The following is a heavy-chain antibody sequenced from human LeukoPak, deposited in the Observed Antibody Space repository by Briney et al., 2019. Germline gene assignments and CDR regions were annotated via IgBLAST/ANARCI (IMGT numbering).Heavy chain of an antibody. J-gene: IGHJ4*02. CDR2: IRYDGSDK. Sequence: GGSLRLSCAASGFTFSNYGMYWVRQAPGKGLEWVAFIRYDGSDKYYADSVKGRFIISRDNSKNTLYLQMDSLRPEDTAVYYCARDLFPSTTAYFDYWGQGTLVTASS. CDR3: ARDLFPSTTAYFDY. D-gene: IGHD4-11*01. CDR1: GFTFSNYG. V-gene: IGHV3-30*02.